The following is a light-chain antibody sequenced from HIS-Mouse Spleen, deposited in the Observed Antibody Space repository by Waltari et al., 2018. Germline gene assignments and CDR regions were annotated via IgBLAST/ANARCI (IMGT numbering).Light chain of an antibody. J-gene: IGLJ1*01. V-gene: IGLV2-23*01. CDR2: EGS. Sequence: QSALTQPASVSGSPGQSITISCTGTSSDVGSYHLVSWYQQHPGKAPKLMIYEGSKRASGVSNLFSGSKSGNTASLTISGLQAEDEADYYCCSYAGSSYVFGTGTKVTVL. CDR3: CSYAGSSYV. CDR1: SSDVGSYHL.